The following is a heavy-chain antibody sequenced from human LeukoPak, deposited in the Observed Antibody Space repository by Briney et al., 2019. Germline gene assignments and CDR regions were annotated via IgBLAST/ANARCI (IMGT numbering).Heavy chain of an antibody. CDR2: IYYSGST. D-gene: IGHD7-27*01. CDR1: GGSISSYY. CDR3: ARGKLGISLDAFDM. Sequence: SETPSLTCTVSGGSISSYYWSWIRQPPGKRLEWIGHIYYSGSTSYNPSLKSRFTISVDTSKNQFSLKLRSVTAADTAVYYCARGKLGISLDAFDMWGQGTMVTVSP. J-gene: IGHJ3*02. V-gene: IGHV4-59*01.